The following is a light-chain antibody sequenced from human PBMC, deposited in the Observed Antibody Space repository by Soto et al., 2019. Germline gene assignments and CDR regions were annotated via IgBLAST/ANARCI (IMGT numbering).Light chain of an antibody. CDR2: DAS. Sequence: EIVLTQSPATLSLSPGERATLSCRASQSVSNYLGWYQQKPGQAPRLLIYDASNRATGIPARFSGSGSGTDFTRTISSLEPEDFAVYYCQQRSNWPLTFGGGTKVDIK. V-gene: IGKV3-11*01. CDR1: QSVSNY. J-gene: IGKJ4*01. CDR3: QQRSNWPLT.